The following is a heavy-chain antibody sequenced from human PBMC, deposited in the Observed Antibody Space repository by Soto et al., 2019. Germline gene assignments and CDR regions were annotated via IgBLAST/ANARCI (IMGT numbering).Heavy chain of an antibody. CDR2: IWYDGSNK. V-gene: IGHV3-33*01. CDR1: GFTFSTYG. J-gene: IGHJ4*02. Sequence: GGSLRLSCAASGFTFSTYGMHWVRQAPGKGLEWVAVIWYDGSNKYYADSVKGRFTISRDNSKNTVYLLMNCLRAEDTAVYYCARDFNLYFDHWGKGTLVTVSS. CDR3: ARDFNLYFDH.